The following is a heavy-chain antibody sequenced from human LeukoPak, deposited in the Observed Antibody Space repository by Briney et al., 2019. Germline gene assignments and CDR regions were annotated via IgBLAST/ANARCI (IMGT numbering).Heavy chain of an antibody. CDR1: GSTFSSHT. Sequence: GGSLRLSCAASGSTFSSHTMNWVRQAPGKGLEWVANIKQDGSEKYYMDSVKGRFTISRDNSRNSLYLEMNRLRAEDTAVYYCARAIAYCSSSSCSYYYYYYMDVWGKGTTVTVSS. J-gene: IGHJ6*03. D-gene: IGHD2-2*01. CDR2: IKQDGSEK. V-gene: IGHV3-7*01. CDR3: ARAIAYCSSSSCSYYYYYYMDV.